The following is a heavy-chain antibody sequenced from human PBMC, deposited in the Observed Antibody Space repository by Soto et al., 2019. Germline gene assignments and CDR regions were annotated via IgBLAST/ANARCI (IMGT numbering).Heavy chain of an antibody. J-gene: IGHJ5*02. Sequence: PSETLSLTCAVYGRSFSGYYSSWIRQPPGKGLEGIGEINHSGSTNYNPSLKSRVTISVDTSKNRFSLKLSSVTAADTAVYYCASAPGFGELLYNWFDPWGQGTLVTVSS. CDR1: GRSFSGYY. CDR2: INHSGST. CDR3: ASAPGFGELLYNWFDP. D-gene: IGHD3-10*01. V-gene: IGHV4-34*01.